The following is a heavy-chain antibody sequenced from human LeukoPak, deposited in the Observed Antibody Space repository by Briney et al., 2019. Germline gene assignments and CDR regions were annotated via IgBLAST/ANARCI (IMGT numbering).Heavy chain of an antibody. D-gene: IGHD7-27*01. V-gene: IGHV3-23*01. CDR2: LTGGGSTI. Sequence: GGSLRLSCAASGFNFSIYSMSWVRQAPAKGLEWVSTLTGGGSTIFYADSVKGRFTISRDFSANTLYLHMNSLRVEDTAVYYCVKEMGTPGDYWGQGTLVTVSS. CDR1: GFNFSIYS. CDR3: VKEMGTPGDY. J-gene: IGHJ4*02.